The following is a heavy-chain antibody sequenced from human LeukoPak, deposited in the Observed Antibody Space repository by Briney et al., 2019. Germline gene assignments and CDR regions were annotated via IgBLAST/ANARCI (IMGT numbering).Heavy chain of an antibody. CDR1: GFTFSNYW. Sequence: PGGSLRLSCAASGFTFSNYWMTWVRQAPGKGLEWVANIKQDGSEKYYVDSVKGRFTISRDNAKNSLYLQMNSLRAEDTGVYYCARSDMYCNGGRCYPDYYMDVWGKGTTVTVSS. CDR3: ARSDMYCNGGRCYPDYYMDV. J-gene: IGHJ6*03. CDR2: IKQDGSEK. D-gene: IGHD2-15*01. V-gene: IGHV3-7*03.